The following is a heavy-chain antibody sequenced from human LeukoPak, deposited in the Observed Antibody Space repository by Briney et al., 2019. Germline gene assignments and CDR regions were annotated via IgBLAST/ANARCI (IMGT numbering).Heavy chain of an antibody. V-gene: IGHV3-21*06. Sequence: GGSLRLSCAASGFTFSTYNMNWVRQAPGKGLEWVSSITSGGGYTYYADSVKGRFTTSRDNAKNSLSLRLDSLRAEDTAVYYCARGSRTGYVDYWGQGTLVTVSS. CDR3: ARGSRTGYVDY. CDR2: ITSGGGYT. CDR1: GFTFSTYN. J-gene: IGHJ4*02. D-gene: IGHD2-8*02.